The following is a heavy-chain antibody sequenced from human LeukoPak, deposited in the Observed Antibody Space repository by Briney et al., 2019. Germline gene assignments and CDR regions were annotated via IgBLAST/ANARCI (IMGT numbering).Heavy chain of an antibody. J-gene: IGHJ4*02. D-gene: IGHD6-19*01. Sequence: GGSLRLSWAASGFTFSAYWMTWVRQAPGQGLEWVANINEGGNVKFYVDSVKGRFTISRDNTKISLYLQMYSLRAEDTAVYYCARVGKNGWDFDHWGQGTLVTVSS. CDR1: GFTFSAYW. CDR3: ARVGKNGWDFDH. CDR2: INEGGNVK. V-gene: IGHV3-7*01.